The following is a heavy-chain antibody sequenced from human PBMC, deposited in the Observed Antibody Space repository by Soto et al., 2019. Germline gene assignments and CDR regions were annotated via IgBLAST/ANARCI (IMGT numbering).Heavy chain of an antibody. CDR1: GFTFSDYY. CDR3: ARAGDDFWSGEFDY. Sequence: GGSLRLSCAASGFTFSDYYMSWIRQAPGEGLEWVSYISSSSYTNYAGSVKGRFTISRDNAKNSLYLQMNSLRAEDTAVYYCARAGDDFWSGEFDYWGQGTLVTVSS. CDR2: ISSSSYT. V-gene: IGHV3-11*06. D-gene: IGHD3-3*01. J-gene: IGHJ4*02.